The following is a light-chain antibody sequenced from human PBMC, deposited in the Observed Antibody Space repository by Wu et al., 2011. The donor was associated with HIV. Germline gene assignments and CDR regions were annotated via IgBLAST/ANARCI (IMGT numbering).Light chain of an antibody. J-gene: IGKJ3*01. V-gene: IGKV3D-20*01. CDR3: QQYGSSPRT. Sequence: SVRNYLSPGYQQTPGPGVPRLLIYDASNRATGIPARFSGSGSGTDFTLTISRLEPEDFAVYYCQQYGSSPRTFGPGTKVDIK. CDR2: DAS. CDR1: SVRNY.